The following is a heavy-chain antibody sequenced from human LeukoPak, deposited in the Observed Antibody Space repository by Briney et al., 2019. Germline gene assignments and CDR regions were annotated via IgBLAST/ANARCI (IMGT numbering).Heavy chain of an antibody. CDR1: GFTFSSYW. CDR2: IASDGSST. Sequence: GGSLRLSCAASGFTFSSYWMNWVRQAPGKGLVWVSRIASDGSSTTYADSVKGRFSIPRDNAKNTLYLQMNSLRVEDAAVYYCARGRPHGNDYWGQGTLVTVSS. CDR3: ARGRPHGNDY. J-gene: IGHJ4*02. V-gene: IGHV3-74*01. D-gene: IGHD4-23*01.